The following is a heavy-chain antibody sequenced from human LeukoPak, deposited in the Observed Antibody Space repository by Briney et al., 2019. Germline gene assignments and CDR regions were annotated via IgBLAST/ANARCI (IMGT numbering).Heavy chain of an antibody. CDR3: ARSTVYCSGANCHNAFDI. J-gene: IGHJ3*02. CDR1: GYPFSRYD. Sequence: EASVKVSCKASGYPFSRYDLNWVRQATGQGLEWMGWMNPNSGNTGYAQKFQGRVTMTRSTSIRTAYMELSSLRSDDTAVYYCARSTVYCSGANCHNAFDIWGQGTMVTVSS. CDR2: MNPNSGNT. D-gene: IGHD2-2*02. V-gene: IGHV1-8*01.